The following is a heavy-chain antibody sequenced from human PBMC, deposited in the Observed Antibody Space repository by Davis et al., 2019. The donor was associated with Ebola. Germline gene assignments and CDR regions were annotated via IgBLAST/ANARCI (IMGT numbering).Heavy chain of an antibody. J-gene: IGHJ4*02. Sequence: GGSLRLSCAASGFTFSSYGMHWVRQAPGKGLEWVTFIRYDGSQKFYIDSVKGRFTVSRDISKNTLYLQMYSLVAEDTAVYYCARATHFDYWGQGTLVTVSS. CDR1: GFTFSSYG. CDR3: ARATHFDY. V-gene: IGHV3-30*02. CDR2: IRYDGSQK. D-gene: IGHD5-12*01.